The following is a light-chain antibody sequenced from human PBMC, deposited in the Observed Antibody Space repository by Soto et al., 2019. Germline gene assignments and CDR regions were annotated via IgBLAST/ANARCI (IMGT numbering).Light chain of an antibody. CDR1: SSIGAGYD. J-gene: IGLJ3*02. CDR2: GNN. Sequence: QSVLTQPPSVSGAPGQSITISCTGSSSIGAGYDVQWYQQLPGTVPRLLIYGNNNRPSGVPDRFSASRSGSSAYLAITGLQAEDEADYYCQSHDSGLSGVFGGGTKLTVL. CDR3: QSHDSGLSGV. V-gene: IGLV1-40*01.